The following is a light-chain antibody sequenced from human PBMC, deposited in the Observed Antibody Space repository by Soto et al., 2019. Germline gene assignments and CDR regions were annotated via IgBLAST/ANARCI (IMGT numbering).Light chain of an antibody. CDR3: QQYGTSLWT. J-gene: IGKJ1*01. CDR2: GAS. V-gene: IGKV3-15*01. Sequence: ERVMTQSPATLSVSPGERASLSCRASQSVGSNLAWYQQKPGQAPRLLIFGASSRATGVPARFSGSGSGTEFTLTINRLEPEDFAVYYCQQYGTSLWTFGQGTKVDIK. CDR1: QSVGSN.